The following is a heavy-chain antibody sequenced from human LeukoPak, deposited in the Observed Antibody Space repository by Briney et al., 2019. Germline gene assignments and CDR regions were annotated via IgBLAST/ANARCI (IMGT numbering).Heavy chain of an antibody. Sequence: GGSLRLSCAASGFSFTSYWMSWVRQAPGKGLQWVADIKEDGIEKHYVDSVKGRFTISRDNAKNSLYLQMNSLRAEDTAVYYCASQYSIAYYFDYWGQGTLVTVSS. CDR2: IKEDGIEK. J-gene: IGHJ4*02. CDR3: ASQYSIAYYFDY. CDR1: GFSFTSYW. D-gene: IGHD2-15*01. V-gene: IGHV3-7*01.